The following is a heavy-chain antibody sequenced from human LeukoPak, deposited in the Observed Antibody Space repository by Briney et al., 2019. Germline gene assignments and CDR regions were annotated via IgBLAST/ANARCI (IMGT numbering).Heavy chain of an antibody. Sequence: GRSLRLSCAASGFTFSSYAMHWVRQAPGKGLEWVAVISYDGSNKYYADSVKGRFTISRDNSKNTLYLQMSSLRAEDTAVYYCARDFAGSYFDYWGQGTLVTVSS. D-gene: IGHD2-21*01. CDR2: ISYDGSNK. J-gene: IGHJ4*02. V-gene: IGHV3-30-3*01. CDR1: GFTFSSYA. CDR3: ARDFAGSYFDY.